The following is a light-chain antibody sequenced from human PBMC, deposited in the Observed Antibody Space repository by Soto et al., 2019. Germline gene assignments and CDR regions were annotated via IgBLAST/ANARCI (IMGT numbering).Light chain of an antibody. J-gene: IGLJ7*01. Sequence: SYELTQPPSVSVAPGKTARITCGGNNIGSKSVHWYQQKPGQAPVLVIYYDSDRPSGIPERFSGSNSGNTATLTISRDEAGDEADYYCQVWDRRSDHAVFGGGTQLTVL. V-gene: IGLV3-21*04. CDR2: YDS. CDR3: QVWDRRSDHAV. CDR1: NIGSKS.